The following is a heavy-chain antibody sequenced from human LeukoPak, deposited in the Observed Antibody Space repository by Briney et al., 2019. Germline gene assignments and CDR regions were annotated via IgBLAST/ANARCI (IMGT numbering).Heavy chain of an antibody. Sequence: GGSLRLSCAASGFTVSSNYMSWVRQAPGKGLEWVSVIYSGGSTYYADSVKGRFTISRDNSKNTLYLQMKSLRAEDTAVYYCARARNIAAAGTYAFDIWGQGTMVTVSS. V-gene: IGHV3-53*05. J-gene: IGHJ3*02. CDR2: IYSGGST. CDR1: GFTVSSNY. CDR3: ARARNIAAAGTYAFDI. D-gene: IGHD6-13*01.